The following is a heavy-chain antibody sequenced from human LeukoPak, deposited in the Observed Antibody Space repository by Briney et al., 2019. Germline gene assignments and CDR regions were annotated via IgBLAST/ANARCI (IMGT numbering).Heavy chain of an antibody. CDR2: ISYDGSNK. CDR1: GFTFSSYG. CDR3: AKAEPGYSSGWYGYYGMDV. J-gene: IGHJ6*02. D-gene: IGHD6-19*01. Sequence: PERSLRLSCATSGFTFSSYGMHWVRQAPGKGLEWVAVISYDGSNKYYADSVKGRFTISRDNSKNTLYLQMNSLRAEDTAVYYCAKAEPGYSSGWYGYYGMDVWGQGTTVTVSS. V-gene: IGHV3-30*18.